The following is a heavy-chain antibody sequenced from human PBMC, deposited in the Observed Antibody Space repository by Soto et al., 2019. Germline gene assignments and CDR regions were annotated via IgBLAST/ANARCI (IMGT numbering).Heavy chain of an antibody. Sequence: SETLSLTCTVAGGYIISFYWSWIRQPPGKGLECIGYIYHGGSTYYNPSLKSRVTISVDRSKNQFSLKLSSVTAADTAVYYCARGPPLGYWGQGTLVTVSS. V-gene: IGHV4-59*12. CDR3: ARGPPLGY. J-gene: IGHJ4*02. CDR2: IYHGGST. CDR1: GGYIISFY.